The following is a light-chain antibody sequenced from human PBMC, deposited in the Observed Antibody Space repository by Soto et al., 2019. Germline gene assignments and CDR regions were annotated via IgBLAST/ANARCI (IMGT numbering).Light chain of an antibody. J-gene: IGKJ4*01. CDR1: QSVNIY. CDR3: QQYNNWPPLT. CDR2: GVS. V-gene: IGKV3D-15*01. Sequence: EIVMTQSPATLSVSPGERATLSCRASQSVNIYLAWYQQKPGQTPRLLIHGVSSRATGIPARFSGSGSETKFTLTISSLQSEDFAVYYCQQYNNWPPLTFGGGTKVDIK.